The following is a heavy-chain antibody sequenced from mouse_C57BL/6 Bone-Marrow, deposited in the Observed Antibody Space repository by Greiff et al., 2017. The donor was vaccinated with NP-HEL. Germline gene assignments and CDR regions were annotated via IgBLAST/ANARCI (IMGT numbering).Heavy chain of an antibody. CDR2: IDPENGDT. J-gene: IGHJ1*03. D-gene: IGHD3-3*01. Sequence: EVKLMESGAELVRPGASVKLSCTASGFNIKDDYMHWVKQRPEQGLEWIGWIDPENGDTEYASKFQGKATITADTSSNTAYLQLSSLTSEDTAVYYCTTPGPYWYFDVWGTGTTVTVSS. CDR1: GFNIKDDY. CDR3: TTPGPYWYFDV. V-gene: IGHV14-4*01.